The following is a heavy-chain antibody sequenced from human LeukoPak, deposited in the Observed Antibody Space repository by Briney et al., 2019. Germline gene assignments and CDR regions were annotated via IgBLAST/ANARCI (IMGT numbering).Heavy chain of an antibody. J-gene: IGHJ4*02. CDR2: IYSGGST. D-gene: IGHD5-24*01. CDR1: GFTFSSYA. V-gene: IGHV3-66*04. CDR3: ASHATHGL. Sequence: GGSLRLSCAASGFTFSSYAMSWVRQAPGKGLEWVSVIYSGGSTYYADSVKGRFIISRDNSKNTLYLQMNSLRAEDTAVYYCASHATHGLWGQGTPVTVSS.